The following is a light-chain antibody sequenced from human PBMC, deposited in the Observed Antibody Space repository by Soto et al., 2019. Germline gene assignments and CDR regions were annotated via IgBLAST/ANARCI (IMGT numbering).Light chain of an antibody. Sequence: EIVLTQSPATLSLSPGERATLSCRASQSISSYLAWYQQKPAQAPRLLIYDAVNRATGIPARFSGSGSGTDFTLTISSLAAEDFAVYYCQQRSNWFTFGPGTKVDIK. V-gene: IGKV3-11*01. CDR3: QQRSNWFT. CDR2: DAV. J-gene: IGKJ3*01. CDR1: QSISSY.